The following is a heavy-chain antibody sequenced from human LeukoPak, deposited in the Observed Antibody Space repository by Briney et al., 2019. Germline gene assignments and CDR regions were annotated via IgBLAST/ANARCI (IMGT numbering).Heavy chain of an antibody. D-gene: IGHD6-13*01. V-gene: IGHV3-64*01. J-gene: IGHJ4*02. Sequence: GGSLRLSCAASGLTFSSYTMHWVRQAPGKGLEYVSGISSKGGSTYYANSVKGRFNISRDNSKNTLYLQMGSLRDEDMAVYYCARVSDSGSWYYDHWGQGTLVTVSS. CDR3: ARVSDSGSWYYDH. CDR1: GLTFSSYT. CDR2: ISSKGGST.